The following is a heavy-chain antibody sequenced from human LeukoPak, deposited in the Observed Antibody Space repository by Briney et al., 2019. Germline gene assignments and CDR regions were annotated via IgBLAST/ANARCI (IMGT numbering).Heavy chain of an antibody. J-gene: IGHJ4*02. CDR1: GDSMSDYY. D-gene: IGHD5-24*01. CDR2: IFASGNP. Sequence: SETLSLTCSVSGDSMSDYYWSWIRQSPGKGLEWIGYIFASGNPKYSPSLKGRLTISDDASKNQFSLRLSSVTAADTALYYCVRHVSTNTGYFDSCGQGTLVSVSS. V-gene: IGHV4-4*09. CDR3: VRHVSTNTGYFDS.